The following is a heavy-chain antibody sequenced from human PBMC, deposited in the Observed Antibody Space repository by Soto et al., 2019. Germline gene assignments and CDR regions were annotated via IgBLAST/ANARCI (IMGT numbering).Heavy chain of an antibody. CDR2: ISSSSSYT. CDR1: GFTFSDYY. Sequence: PGGSLRLSCAASGFTFSDYYMSWIRQAPGKGLDWVSYISSSSSYTNYADSVKGRFTISRDNAKNSLYLQMNSLRAEDTAVYYCARLLCQIYCSGGSCCAFDIWGQGTMVTVSS. J-gene: IGHJ3*02. V-gene: IGHV3-11*06. D-gene: IGHD2-15*01. CDR3: ARLLCQIYCSGGSCCAFDI.